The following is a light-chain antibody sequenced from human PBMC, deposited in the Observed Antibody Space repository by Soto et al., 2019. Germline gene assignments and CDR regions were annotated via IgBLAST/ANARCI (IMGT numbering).Light chain of an antibody. V-gene: IGLV4-69*01. J-gene: IGLJ3*02. CDR1: SGHSSYA. CDR2: VDSDGSH. Sequence: QGVVTQSPSASASLGASVKLTCTLSSGHSSYAIAWHQQQPEKGPRYLMKVDSDGSHVKGDGIPDRFSGSSSGAERYLTISSLQSEDEADYYCQTWGTGTWVFGGGTKVTVL. CDR3: QTWGTGTWV.